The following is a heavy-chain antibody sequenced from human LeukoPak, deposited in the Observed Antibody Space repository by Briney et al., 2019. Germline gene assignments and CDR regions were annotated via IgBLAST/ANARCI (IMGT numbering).Heavy chain of an antibody. D-gene: IGHD3-22*01. CDR3: ARGPYKYYYDSSGYNQKTYYFDY. CDR2: TNHSGST. Sequence: SETLSLTCAVYGGSFSGYYWSWIRQPPGKGLEWIGETNHSGSTNYNPSLKSRVTISVDTSKNQFSLKLSSVTAADTAVYYCARGPYKYYYDSSGYNQKTYYFDYWGQGTLVTVSS. J-gene: IGHJ4*02. CDR1: GGSFSGYY. V-gene: IGHV4-34*01.